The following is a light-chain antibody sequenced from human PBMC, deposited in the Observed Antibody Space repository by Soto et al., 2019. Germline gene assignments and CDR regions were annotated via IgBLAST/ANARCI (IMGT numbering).Light chain of an antibody. CDR1: QSINRC. Sequence: DIQMTQSPSSLSASVGDRVTITCRASQSINRCLNWYKQKPGKAPKLLIYGASSLQTGVPSRFSGSGSGTDFTLTISSLQAEDFATYYCQQSYSTPRTFGQGTKVEIK. J-gene: IGKJ1*01. V-gene: IGKV1-39*01. CDR2: GAS. CDR3: QQSYSTPRT.